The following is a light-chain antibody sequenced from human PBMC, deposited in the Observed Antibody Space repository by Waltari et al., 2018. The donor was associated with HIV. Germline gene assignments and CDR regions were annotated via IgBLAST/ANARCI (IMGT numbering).Light chain of an antibody. J-gene: IGKJ3*01. V-gene: IGKV2-28*01. Sequence: DIVLTQSPLSLSVTPGQPASISCTSSQSLRHSNGYNYLDWYLQRPGQSPQLLIYLGSNRASGVPDRFSGSGSGTDFTLKISRVETEDVGIYYGMQSLQTPSVNFGPGTKVDIK. CDR2: LGS. CDR1: QSLRHSNGYNY. CDR3: MQSLQTPSVN.